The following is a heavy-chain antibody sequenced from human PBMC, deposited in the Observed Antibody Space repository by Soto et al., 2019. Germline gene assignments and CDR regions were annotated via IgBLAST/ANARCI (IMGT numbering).Heavy chain of an antibody. CDR1: GFTFSSYA. CDR2: ISGSGGST. V-gene: IGHV3-23*01. J-gene: IGHJ4*02. Sequence: GGSLRLSCAASGFTFSSYAMSWVRQAPGKGLEWVSAISGSGGSTYYADSVKGRFTISRDNSKNTLYLQMNSLRAEDTAVYYCAKDEYYYDSSGYYLYWGQGTLVTSPQ. CDR3: AKDEYYYDSSGYYLY. D-gene: IGHD3-22*01.